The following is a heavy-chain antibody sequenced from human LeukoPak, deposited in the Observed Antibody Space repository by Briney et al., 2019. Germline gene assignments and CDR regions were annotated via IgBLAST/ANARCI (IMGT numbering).Heavy chain of an antibody. CDR2: IYHSGKS. CDR1: GYSISSGYY. Sequence: SETLSLTCSVSGYSISSGYYWDWIRQPPGKGLEWIASIYHSGKSYYNPSLESRVTISVDTSKNQISLKVRSVTAADTAVYYCAREASISDSGNYYKSLGYWGQGTLVTVSS. CDR3: AREASISDSGNYYKSLGY. V-gene: IGHV4-38-2*02. D-gene: IGHD3-10*01. J-gene: IGHJ4*02.